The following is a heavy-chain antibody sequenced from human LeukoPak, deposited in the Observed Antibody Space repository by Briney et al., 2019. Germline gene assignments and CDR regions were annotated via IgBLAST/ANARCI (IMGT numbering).Heavy chain of an antibody. CDR2: INTNTGNP. V-gene: IGHV7-4-1*02. J-gene: IGHJ3*02. Sequence: GASVKVSCKASGYTFTNYTINWVRLAPGQGLEWMGWINTNTGNPTYAQDFTGRFVFSLDTSVSTAYLQISSLKADDTAVYYCARDPMGYCSSTSCYPSAFDIWGQGTMVTVSS. CDR1: GYTFTNYT. D-gene: IGHD2-2*01. CDR3: ARDPMGYCSSTSCYPSAFDI.